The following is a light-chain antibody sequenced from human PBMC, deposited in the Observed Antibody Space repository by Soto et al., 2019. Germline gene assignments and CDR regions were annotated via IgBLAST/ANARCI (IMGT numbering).Light chain of an antibody. Sequence: QSVLTQPASVSGSPGQSITISCTGTSSDVGSYNLVSWYQHHPGKAPKLMIYEVSKRPSGVSNRFSGSKSGNTASLTISGLQAEDEADYYCCSYAGSSTLVFGTGTK. V-gene: IGLV2-23*02. CDR2: EVS. J-gene: IGLJ1*01. CDR3: CSYAGSSTLV. CDR1: SSDVGSYNL.